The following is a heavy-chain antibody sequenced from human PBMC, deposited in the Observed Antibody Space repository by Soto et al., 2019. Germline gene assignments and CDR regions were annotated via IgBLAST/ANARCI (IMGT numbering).Heavy chain of an antibody. J-gene: IGHJ4*02. CDR2: IYHSGST. D-gene: IGHD4-17*01. CDR3: ARQMTTVTTVDY. V-gene: IGHV4-30-2*01. Sequence: SETLSLTCAVSGGSISSGGYSWSWIRQPPGKGLEWIGYIYHSGSTYYNPSLKSRVTISVDRSKNQFSLKLSSVTAADTAVYYCARQMTTVTTVDYWGQGTLVTVSS. CDR1: GGSISSGGYS.